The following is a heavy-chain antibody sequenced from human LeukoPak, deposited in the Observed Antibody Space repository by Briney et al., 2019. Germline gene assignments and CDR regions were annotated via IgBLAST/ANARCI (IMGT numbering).Heavy chain of an antibody. Sequence: SETLSLTCSVSGDSISYFYWSWIRQAAGKGLEWIGRFSTSGSTDYNASLKSRVTMSVDTSKNQFSLKLSSVTAADTAVYYCARHCSRPYYYGSGSYCWFDPWGQGTLVTVSS. D-gene: IGHD3-10*01. J-gene: IGHJ5*02. CDR1: GDSISYFY. V-gene: IGHV4-4*07. CDR2: FSTSGST. CDR3: ARHCSRPYYYGSGSYCWFDP.